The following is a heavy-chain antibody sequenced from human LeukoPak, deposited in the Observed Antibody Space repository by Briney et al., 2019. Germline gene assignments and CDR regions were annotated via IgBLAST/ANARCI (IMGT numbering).Heavy chain of an antibody. CDR1: GFTFSSYA. CDR2: ISGSGGRT. D-gene: IGHD3-10*01. V-gene: IGHV3-23*01. J-gene: IGHJ4*02. Sequence: PGGSPRLSCAASGFTFSSYAMSWVRQAPGKGLEWVSVISGSGGRTYYADSVKGRFTISRDNSKNTLYLQMNSLRAEDTAVYYCAKTHEEGFGELCLDYWGQGTLVTVSS. CDR3: AKTHEEGFGELCLDY.